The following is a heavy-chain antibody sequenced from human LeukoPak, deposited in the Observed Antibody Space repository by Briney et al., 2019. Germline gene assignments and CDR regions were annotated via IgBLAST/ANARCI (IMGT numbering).Heavy chain of an antibody. J-gene: IGHJ4*02. V-gene: IGHV3-15*01. D-gene: IGHD3-16*02. CDR2: IKSKTDGGTT. Sequence: PGGSLRLSCAASGFTFSNAWMSWVRQAPGKGLEWVGRIKSKTDGGTTDYAAPLKGRFTISRDDSKNTVYMQMNSLKTEDTAAYYCTTYLRVWGSYRSFDYWGQGTLVTVSS. CDR3: TTYLRVWGSYRSFDY. CDR1: GFTFSNAW.